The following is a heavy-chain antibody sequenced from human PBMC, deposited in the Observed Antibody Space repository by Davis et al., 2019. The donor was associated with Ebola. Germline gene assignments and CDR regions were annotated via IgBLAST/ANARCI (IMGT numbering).Heavy chain of an antibody. CDR1: GFTFSSYE. J-gene: IGHJ5*02. Sequence: GESLKISCAASGFTFSSYEMNWVRQAPGKGLEWVSYISSSGSTIYYADSVKGRFTISRDNAKNTVYLQMNSVRVEDTAVYYCARDWSSSWYWFDPWGQGTLVTVSS. V-gene: IGHV3-48*03. CDR2: ISSSGSTI. D-gene: IGHD6-13*01. CDR3: ARDWSSSWYWFDP.